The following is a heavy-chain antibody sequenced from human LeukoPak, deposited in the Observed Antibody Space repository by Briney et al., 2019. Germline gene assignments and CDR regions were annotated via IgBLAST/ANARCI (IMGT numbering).Heavy chain of an antibody. V-gene: IGHV4-38-2*02. Sequence: PSETLSLTCTVSGYSISSGYYWGWIRQPPGKGLEWIGEINHSGSTNYNPSLKSRVTISVDTSKNQFSLKLSSVTAADTAVYYCARAIEAFDIWGQGTMVTVSS. CDR3: ARAIEAFDI. CDR2: INHSGST. J-gene: IGHJ3*02. CDR1: GYSISSGYY.